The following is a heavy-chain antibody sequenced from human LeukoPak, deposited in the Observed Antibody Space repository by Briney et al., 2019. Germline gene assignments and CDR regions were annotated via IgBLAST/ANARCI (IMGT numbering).Heavy chain of an antibody. Sequence: ASVKVSCKASGYTFTSYGISWVRQAPGQGLEWMGWISAYNGNTNYAQKLQGRVTMTTDTSTSTAYMELRSLRSDDTAVYYCARDGRLRYFDWPIYYFDYWGQGTLVTVSS. CDR2: ISAYNGNT. V-gene: IGHV1-18*01. J-gene: IGHJ4*02. CDR1: GYTFTSYG. D-gene: IGHD3-9*01. CDR3: ARDGRLRYFDWPIYYFDY.